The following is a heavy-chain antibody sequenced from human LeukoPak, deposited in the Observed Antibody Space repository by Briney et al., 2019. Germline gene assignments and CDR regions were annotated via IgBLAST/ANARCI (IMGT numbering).Heavy chain of an antibody. CDR2: IYYSGAT. J-gene: IGHJ6*03. V-gene: IGHV4-59*02. D-gene: IGHD3-10*01. CDR3: ARDPYGSGSSYNDYYYYMDV. CDR1: GGSVSGSY. Sequence: SETLSLTCTVSGGSVSGSYWSWVRQSPGRGLEWIGYIYYSGATNYNPSLKSRVSISIDTSKNQFSLKLSSVTPADTAVYYCARDPYGSGSSYNDYYYYMDVWGKGTTVTIS.